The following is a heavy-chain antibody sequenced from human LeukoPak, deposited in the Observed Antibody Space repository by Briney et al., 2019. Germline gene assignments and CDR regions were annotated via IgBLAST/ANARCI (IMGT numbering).Heavy chain of an antibody. CDR1: GFTLSNYW. CDR3: AREILAPGKTHDY. Sequence: GGSLRLSCSASGFTLSNYWMHWVRQVPGKGLVWVSRINDDGRATFYADSVKGRFTISRDNAKNTLFLQINSLRAEDTAVYYCAREILAPGKTHDYWGQGTLVTVSS. J-gene: IGHJ4*02. CDR2: INDDGRAT. V-gene: IGHV3-74*01.